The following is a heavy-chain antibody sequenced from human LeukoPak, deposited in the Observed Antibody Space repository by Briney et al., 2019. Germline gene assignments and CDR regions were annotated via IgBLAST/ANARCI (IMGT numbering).Heavy chain of an antibody. CDR3: ARDLGRGSYVDY. CDR2: ISGSGGST. V-gene: IGHV3-23*01. J-gene: IGHJ4*02. D-gene: IGHD3-16*01. Sequence: GGSLRLSCVASRFQFSSYAMSWVRQAPGKGLEWVSVISGSGGSTYYADSVKGRFTISRDNPKNTLYLHMSSLRAEDTAVYYCARDLGRGSYVDYWGQGSLVTVSS. CDR1: RFQFSSYA.